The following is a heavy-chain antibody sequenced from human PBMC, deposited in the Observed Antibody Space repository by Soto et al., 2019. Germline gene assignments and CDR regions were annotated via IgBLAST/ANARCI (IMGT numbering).Heavy chain of an antibody. Sequence: QVQLVQSRGEVKKPGASVKVSCKTSGYSFTTYGISWVRQAPGQGLEWMGWISGYNGNTSYEQKLKGRLTMTTDTATSTAYMERRSLTSDETAVYSCGREGAVRLDCGGMDVGGQGSTVPVSS. CDR1: GYSFTTYG. D-gene: IGHD2-21*02. V-gene: IGHV1-18*01. CDR3: GREGAVRLDCGGMDV. J-gene: IGHJ6*02. CDR2: ISGYNGNT.